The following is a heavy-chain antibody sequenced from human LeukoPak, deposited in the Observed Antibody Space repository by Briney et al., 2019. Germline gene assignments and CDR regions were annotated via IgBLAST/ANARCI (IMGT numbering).Heavy chain of an antibody. V-gene: IGHV4-31*03. D-gene: IGHD3-10*01. Sequence: SQTLSLTCTVSGGSISSGGYYWSWIRQHPGKGLEWIGYIYYSGSTYYNPSLKSRVTISVDTSENQFSLRLSSVTAADTAVYFCARLGDYDSGSGGYWGQGTLVTVSS. CDR1: GGSISSGGYY. CDR2: IYYSGST. J-gene: IGHJ4*02. CDR3: ARLGDYDSGSGGY.